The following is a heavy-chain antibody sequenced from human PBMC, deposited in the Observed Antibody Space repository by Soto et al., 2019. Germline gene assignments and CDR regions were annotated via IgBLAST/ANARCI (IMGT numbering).Heavy chain of an antibody. J-gene: IGHJ5*02. CDR1: GDTFSSYA. Sequence: GASVKVSCKASGDTFSSYAINWVRQAPGQGLEWMGGIIPIFGTANYAQKFQGRVTITADESTSTAYMELSSLRSEDTAVYYCAREVGATLNWFDPWGQGTLVTVLL. D-gene: IGHD1-26*01. V-gene: IGHV1-69*13. CDR2: IIPIFGTA. CDR3: AREVGATLNWFDP.